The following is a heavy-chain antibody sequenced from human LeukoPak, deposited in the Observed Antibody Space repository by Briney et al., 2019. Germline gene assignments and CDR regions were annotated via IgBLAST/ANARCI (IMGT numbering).Heavy chain of an antibody. J-gene: IGHJ4*02. Sequence: ASAKVSCKASGGTFSSYAISWVRQAPGQGLEWMGGIIPIFGTANYAQKFQGRVTITTDESTSTAYMELSSLRSEDTAVYYCARGDSSSWYMAGDYWGQGTLVTVSS. CDR2: IIPIFGTA. V-gene: IGHV1-69*05. CDR3: ARGDSSSWYMAGDY. D-gene: IGHD6-13*01. CDR1: GGTFSSYA.